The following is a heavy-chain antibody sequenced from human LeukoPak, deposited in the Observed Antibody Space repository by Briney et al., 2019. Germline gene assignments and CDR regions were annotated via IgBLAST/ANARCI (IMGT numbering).Heavy chain of an antibody. Sequence: ASVTVSCKASGYTFTNYRISWVRQAPGQGLAWMGWISINNGNTNYAQKLQGRVTMTTDTSTSTAYMELRSLRSDDTAVYYCARSGGSLIYMDVWGQGTTVTVSS. CDR1: GYTFTNYR. V-gene: IGHV1-18*01. CDR3: ARSGGSLIYMDV. D-gene: IGHD2-15*01. J-gene: IGHJ6*02. CDR2: ISINNGNT.